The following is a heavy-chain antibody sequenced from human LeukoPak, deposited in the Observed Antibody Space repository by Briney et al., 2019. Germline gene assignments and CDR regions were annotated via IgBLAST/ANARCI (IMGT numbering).Heavy chain of an antibody. Sequence: GASVKVSCKASGGTFSSYAISWVRQAPGQGLEWMGRIIPIFDTANYAQKFQGRVTITTDESTSTAYMELSSLRSEDTAVYYCARVDCGGDCYSADYWGQGTLVTVSS. CDR3: ARVDCGGDCYSADY. D-gene: IGHD2-21*02. CDR2: IIPIFDTA. J-gene: IGHJ4*02. V-gene: IGHV1-69*05. CDR1: GGTFSSYA.